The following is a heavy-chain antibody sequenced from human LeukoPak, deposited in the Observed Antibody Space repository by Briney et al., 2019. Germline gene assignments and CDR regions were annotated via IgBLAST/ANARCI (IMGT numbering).Heavy chain of an antibody. CDR1: GFTFSSYA. CDR2: ISGSGGGT. V-gene: IGHV3-23*01. J-gene: IGHJ4*02. D-gene: IGHD5-18*01. CDR3: AKDTGYSRIRGMGY. Sequence: GGSLRLSCAASGFTFSSYAMSWVGQAPGKGLEWVSAISGSGGGTYYADSVKGRFTISRDNSKNTLYLQMNSLRAEDTAVYYCAKDTGYSRIRGMGYGGQGTLVTVSS.